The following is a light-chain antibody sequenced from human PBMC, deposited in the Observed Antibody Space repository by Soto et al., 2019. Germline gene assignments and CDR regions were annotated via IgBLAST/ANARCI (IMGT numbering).Light chain of an antibody. CDR1: HSVSSN. Sequence: EIVMTQSPATLSVSPGERATLSCRASHSVSSNLAWYQQKPGQAPRLLIYGASTRATGIPARFSGSGSGTEFTLTISSLQSEDFAVYYCQQYNNWPPAYTFGQGTKLEI. CDR2: GAS. J-gene: IGKJ2*01. V-gene: IGKV3-15*01. CDR3: QQYNNWPPAYT.